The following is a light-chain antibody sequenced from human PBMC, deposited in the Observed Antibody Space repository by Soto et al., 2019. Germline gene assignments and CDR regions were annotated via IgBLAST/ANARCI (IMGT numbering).Light chain of an antibody. CDR2: DAS. J-gene: IGKJ4*01. CDR3: QQRSDWPLT. V-gene: IGKV3-11*01. CDR1: QKVSSY. Sequence: IVLTQSPATLSLSPGERDALSCRASQKVSSYLAWYQQRPGQAPRLLIFDASNRATGIPARFSGSGSGTDFTLTISSLEPEDVAVYYCQQRSDWPLTFGGGTKVEIK.